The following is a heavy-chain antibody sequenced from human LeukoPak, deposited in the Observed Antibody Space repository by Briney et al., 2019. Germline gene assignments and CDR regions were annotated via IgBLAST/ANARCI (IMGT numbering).Heavy chain of an antibody. D-gene: IGHD3-10*01. CDR3: ARDGTMVYGMDV. J-gene: IGHJ6*02. Sequence: GGSLRLSCAASGFTFSSYSMNWVRQAPGKGLEWVSSISSSSSYIYYADSVKGRFTISRDNAENSLYLQMNSLRAEDTAVYYCARDGTMVYGMDVWGQGTTVTVSS. CDR2: ISSSSSYI. V-gene: IGHV3-21*01. CDR1: GFTFSSYS.